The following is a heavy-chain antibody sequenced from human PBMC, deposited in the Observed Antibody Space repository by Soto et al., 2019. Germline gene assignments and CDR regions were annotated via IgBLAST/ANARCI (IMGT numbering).Heavy chain of an antibody. J-gene: IGHJ4*02. CDR3: AKDHGEDYGPY. CDR2: ISSGSSTI. D-gene: IGHD4-17*01. CDR1: GFNFNTHS. V-gene: IGHV3-48*01. Sequence: GGSLRLSCAASGFNFNTHSMNWVRQAPGKALQWISYISSGSSTIYYADSVKGRFTISRDNAKNLLYLQMNSLRAEDTAVYYCAKDHGEDYGPYWGQGTLVTVSS.